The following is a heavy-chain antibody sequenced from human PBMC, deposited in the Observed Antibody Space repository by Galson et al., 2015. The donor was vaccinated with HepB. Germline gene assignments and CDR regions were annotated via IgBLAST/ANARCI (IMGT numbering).Heavy chain of an antibody. D-gene: IGHD3-22*01. V-gene: IGHV1-69*13. CDR1: GGTFSSYA. J-gene: IGHJ4*02. Sequence: SVKVSCKASGGTFSSYAISWVRQAPGQGLEWMGGIIPIFGTANYAQKFQGRVTITADESTSTAYMELSSLRSEDTAVYYCARQGDSSGYYNGYFDYWGQGTLVTVSS. CDR3: ARQGDSSGYYNGYFDY. CDR2: IIPIFGTA.